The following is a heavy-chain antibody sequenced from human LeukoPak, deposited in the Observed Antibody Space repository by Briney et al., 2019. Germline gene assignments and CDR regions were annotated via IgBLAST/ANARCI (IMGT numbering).Heavy chain of an antibody. Sequence: SETLSLTCTVSGGSISSYYWSWIRQPPGKGLEWIGYIYYSGSTNYNPSLKSRVTISVDTSKNQFSLKLSSVTAADTAVYYCARESRGYSLNAFDIWGQGTMVTVSS. D-gene: IGHD5-18*01. CDR3: ARESRGYSLNAFDI. CDR1: GGSISSYY. J-gene: IGHJ3*02. CDR2: IYYSGST. V-gene: IGHV4-59*01.